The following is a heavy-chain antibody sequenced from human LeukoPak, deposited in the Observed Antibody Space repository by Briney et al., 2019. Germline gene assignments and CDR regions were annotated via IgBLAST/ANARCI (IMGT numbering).Heavy chain of an antibody. D-gene: IGHD2-15*01. CDR1: EFTVSSNY. CDR2: IYSGGST. CDR3: ARVDCSGGSCYSRSHWYFDL. Sequence: PGGSLRLSCAASEFTVSSNYMTWVRQAPGKGLEWVSVIYSGGSTYYADSVKGRFTISRDDSKNTLYLQMNSLRAEDTAVYYCARVDCSGGSCYSRSHWYFDLWGRGTLVTVSS. J-gene: IGHJ2*01. V-gene: IGHV3-53*01.